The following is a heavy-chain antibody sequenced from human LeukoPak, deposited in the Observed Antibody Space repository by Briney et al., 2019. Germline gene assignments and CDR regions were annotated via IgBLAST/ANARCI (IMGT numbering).Heavy chain of an antibody. CDR1: GYTFIGNY. Sequence: GASVKVSCKASGYTFIGNYIHWVRQAPGQGLAWMGWINPNSGGTNYAQKFQGRVTMTRDTSISTAYMELSRLRSDDTAVYYCARGPIAAAGTRWYNWFDPWGQGTLVTVSS. V-gene: IGHV1-2*02. D-gene: IGHD6-13*01. CDR2: INPNSGGT. J-gene: IGHJ5*02. CDR3: ARGPIAAAGTRWYNWFDP.